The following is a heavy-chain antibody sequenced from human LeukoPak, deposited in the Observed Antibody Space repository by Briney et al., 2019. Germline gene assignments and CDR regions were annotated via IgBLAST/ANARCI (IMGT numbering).Heavy chain of an antibody. CDR2: INAGNGNT. V-gene: IGHV1-3*01. CDR1: GYIFTSYA. Sequence: ASVTVSCKASGYIFTSYAMHWVRQAPGQRLEWMGWINAGNGNTKYSQKFQGRVTITRDTSASTAYMELSSLRSEDTAVYYCARTPDGDKFDYWGQGTLVTVSS. J-gene: IGHJ4*02. CDR3: ARTPDGDKFDY. D-gene: IGHD4-17*01.